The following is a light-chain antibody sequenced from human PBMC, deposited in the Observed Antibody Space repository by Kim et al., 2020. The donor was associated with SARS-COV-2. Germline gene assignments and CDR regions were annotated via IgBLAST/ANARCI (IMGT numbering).Light chain of an antibody. CDR2: YDS. J-gene: IGLJ2*01. Sequence: SSELTQPPSVSVAPGKTARITCGGNNIGSKSVHWYQQKPGHAPVLVIYYDSDRPSGIPERFYGSNSGNTATLTISRVEDGDEADYYCQVWYSSSDHVVFGGGTKLTVL. CDR1: NIGSKS. CDR3: QVWYSSSDHVV. V-gene: IGLV3-21*04.